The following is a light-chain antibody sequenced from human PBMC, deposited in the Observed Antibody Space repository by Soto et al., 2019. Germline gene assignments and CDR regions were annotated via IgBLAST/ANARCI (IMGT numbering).Light chain of an antibody. Sequence: QSALTQPASVSGSPGQSITFSCTGTSSDVGSYDYVSWHQQHPGKAPKLIIYDVNNRPSGVPSRFSGCKSGNTASLTISGLQTEDEADYYCCAYSTSGTHVFGTGTKLTVL. J-gene: IGLJ1*01. CDR1: SSDVGSYDY. CDR2: DVN. CDR3: CAYSTSGTHV. V-gene: IGLV2-14*03.